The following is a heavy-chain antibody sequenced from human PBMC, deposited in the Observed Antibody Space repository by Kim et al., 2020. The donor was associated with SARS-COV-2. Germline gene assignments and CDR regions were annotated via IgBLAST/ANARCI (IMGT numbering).Heavy chain of an antibody. CDR1: GGTFSSYA. CDR2: IIPILGIA. D-gene: IGHD4-17*01. Sequence: SVKVSCKASGGTFSSYAISWVRQAPGQGLEWMGRIIPILGIANYAQKFQGRVTITADKSTSTAYMELSSLRSEDTAVYYCARADGDYFGAFDIWGQGTMVTVSS. CDR3: ARADGDYFGAFDI. J-gene: IGHJ3*02. V-gene: IGHV1-69*04.